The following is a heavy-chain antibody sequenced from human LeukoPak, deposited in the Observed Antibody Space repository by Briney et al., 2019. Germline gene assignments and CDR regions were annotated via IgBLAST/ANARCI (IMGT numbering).Heavy chain of an antibody. Sequence: SETLSLTCTVSGASISSYYWGWIRQPPGKGLYWIGYIYYSGSTNYNPSLKSRVTISVDTSKNQLSLKLSSVTAADTAVYYCARDWTSGSYYWFDPWGQGTLVTVSS. CDR3: ARDWTSGSYYWFDP. CDR1: GASISSYY. D-gene: IGHD3-10*01. J-gene: IGHJ5*02. V-gene: IGHV4-59*01. CDR2: IYYSGST.